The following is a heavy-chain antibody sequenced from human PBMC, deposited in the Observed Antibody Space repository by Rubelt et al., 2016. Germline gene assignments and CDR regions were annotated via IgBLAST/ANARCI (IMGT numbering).Heavy chain of an antibody. D-gene: IGHD2-15*01. CDR3: AKEYSRFPHNWFES. Sequence: GGSISSNNWWTWLRQPPGKGLEWIGEIFHSGSTTYNPSLKSRVTISVGNSKNQLSLNLYSVTAADTAVDFCAKEYSRFPHNWFESWGPGTLVTVSS. CDR2: IFHSGST. CDR1: GGSISSNNW. J-gene: IGHJ5*01. V-gene: IGHV4-4*01.